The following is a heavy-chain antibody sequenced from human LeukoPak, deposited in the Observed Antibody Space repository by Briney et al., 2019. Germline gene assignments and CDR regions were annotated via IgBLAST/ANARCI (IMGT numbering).Heavy chain of an antibody. Sequence: PGGSLRLSCAASGFTFSSYWMGWVRQAPGKGLEWVANIKQDGSEKYYVDSVKGRFTISRDNAKNLLYLQMNSLRAEDTAVYYCARPTTIVATAPEDWGQGTLVTVSS. J-gene: IGHJ4*02. CDR2: IKQDGSEK. CDR1: GFTFSSYW. CDR3: ARPTTIVATAPED. V-gene: IGHV3-7*01. D-gene: IGHD5-12*01.